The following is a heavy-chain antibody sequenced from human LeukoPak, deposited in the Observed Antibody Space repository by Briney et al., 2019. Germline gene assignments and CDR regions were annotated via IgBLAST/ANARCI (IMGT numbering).Heavy chain of an antibody. J-gene: IGHJ5*02. Sequence: ASVKVSCKASGYTFTSYGISWVRQAPGQGLEWMGWISAYNGNTNFAQKLQGRVTMTADTSTSTAYMELRSLRSDDTAVYYCARELGGNLLFDPWGQGTLVTVSS. CDR3: ARELGGNLLFDP. V-gene: IGHV1-18*01. D-gene: IGHD4-23*01. CDR2: ISAYNGNT. CDR1: GYTFTSYG.